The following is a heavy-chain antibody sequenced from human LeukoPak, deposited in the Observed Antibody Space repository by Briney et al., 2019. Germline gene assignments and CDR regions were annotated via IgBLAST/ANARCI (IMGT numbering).Heavy chain of an antibody. CDR1: GFTFSSYA. CDR2: ISYDGSNK. CDR3: ARVTYYYGSGSSFDY. J-gene: IGHJ4*02. Sequence: GGSLRLSCAASGFTFSSYAMHWVRQAPGKGLEWVAVISYDGSNKYYADSVKGRFTISRDNAKNSLYLQMNSLRAEDTAVYYCARVTYYYGSGSSFDYWGQGTLVTVSS. D-gene: IGHD3-10*01. V-gene: IGHV3-30-3*01.